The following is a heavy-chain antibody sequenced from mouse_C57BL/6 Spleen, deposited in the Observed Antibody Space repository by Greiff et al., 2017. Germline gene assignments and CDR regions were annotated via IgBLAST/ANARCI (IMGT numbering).Heavy chain of an antibody. V-gene: IGHV5-4*01. CDR3: AREKATEDWYFDV. Sequence: EVQRVESGGGLVKPGGSLKLSCAASGFTFSSYAMSWVRQTPEKRLEWVATISDGGSYTYYPDNVKGRFTISRDNAKNNLYLQMSHLKSEDTAMYYCAREKATEDWYFDVWGTGTTVTVSS. CDR2: ISDGGSYT. CDR1: GFTFSSYA. J-gene: IGHJ1*03.